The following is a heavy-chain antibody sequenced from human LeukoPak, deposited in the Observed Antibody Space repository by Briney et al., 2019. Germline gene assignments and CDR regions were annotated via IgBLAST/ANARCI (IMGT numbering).Heavy chain of an antibody. CDR3: ARARRGASYYFDY. D-gene: IGHD6-6*01. J-gene: IGHJ4*02. Sequence: PSETLSLTCAVYGGSFSGYYWSWIRQPPGKGLEWIGEINHSGSTNYNPSLKSRVTISVDTSKNQFSLKLSSVTAADTAVYYCARARRGASYYFDYWSQGTLVTVSS. CDR2: INHSGST. CDR1: GGSFSGYY. V-gene: IGHV4-34*01.